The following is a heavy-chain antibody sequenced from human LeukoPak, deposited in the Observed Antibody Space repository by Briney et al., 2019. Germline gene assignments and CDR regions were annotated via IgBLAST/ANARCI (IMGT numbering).Heavy chain of an antibody. D-gene: IGHD3-3*01. J-gene: IGHJ6*03. CDR1: GYTFTSYV. Sequence: AAVKVSCKASGYTFTSYVISWVRQAPGQGLEWMGWISAYNGNTNYAQKLQGRVTMTTDTSTSTAYMELRSLRSDDTAVYYCARVVTIFGVVIAKNYYYMDVWGKGTTVTVSS. CDR3: ARVVTIFGVVIAKNYYYMDV. CDR2: ISAYNGNT. V-gene: IGHV1-18*01.